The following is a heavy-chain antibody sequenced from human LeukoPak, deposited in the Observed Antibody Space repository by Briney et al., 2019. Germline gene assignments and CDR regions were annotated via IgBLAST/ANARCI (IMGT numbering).Heavy chain of an antibody. CDR3: AFPPAFSYGNYYYCMDV. Sequence: SGGSLRLSCAASGFTFSSYAMSWVRQAPGKGLEWVSAISGSGGSTYYADSVKGRFTISRDNSKNTLYLQMNSLRAEDTAVYYCAFPPAFSYGNYYYCMDVGGQGTTVSVS. V-gene: IGHV3-23*01. CDR2: ISGSGGST. D-gene: IGHD2/OR15-2a*01. J-gene: IGHJ6*02. CDR1: GFTFSSYA.